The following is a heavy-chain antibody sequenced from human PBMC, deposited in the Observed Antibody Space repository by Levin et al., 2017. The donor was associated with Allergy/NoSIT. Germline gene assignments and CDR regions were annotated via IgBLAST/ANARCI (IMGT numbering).Heavy chain of an antibody. Sequence: GGSLRLSCAASGFTFSSYAMHWVRQAPGKGLEWVAVISYDGSNKYYADSVKGRFTISRDNSKNTLYLQMNSLRAEDTAVYYCARDAQLGYSGYVLDYWGQGTLVTVSS. CDR3: ARDAQLGYSGYVLDY. J-gene: IGHJ4*02. CDR1: GFTFSSYA. V-gene: IGHV3-30-3*01. CDR2: ISYDGSNK. D-gene: IGHD5-12*01.